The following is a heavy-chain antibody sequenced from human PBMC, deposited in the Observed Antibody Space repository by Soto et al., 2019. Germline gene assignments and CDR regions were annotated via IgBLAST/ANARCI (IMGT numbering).Heavy chain of an antibody. CDR2: IYYSGST. V-gene: IGHV4-39*01. J-gene: IGHJ5*02. Sequence: SETLSLTCTVSGGSISSSSYYWGWIRQPPGKGLEWIGSIYYSGSTYYNPSLKSRVTISVDTSKNQFSLKLSSVTAADTAVYYCARVLVDSTQWFDPWGQGTLVTVSS. CDR3: ARVLVDSTQWFDP. D-gene: IGHD3-3*02. CDR1: GGSISSSSYY.